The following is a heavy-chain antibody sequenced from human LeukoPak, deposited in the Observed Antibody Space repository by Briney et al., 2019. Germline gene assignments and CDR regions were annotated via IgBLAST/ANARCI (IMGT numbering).Heavy chain of an antibody. CDR1: GFTFSSYW. V-gene: IGHV3-7*01. CDR2: IKQDGSEK. J-gene: IGHJ5*02. CDR3: AREAYEQWLWGGSDWFDP. Sequence: PGGSLRLSCAASGFTFSSYWMSWVRQAPGKGLEWVANIKQDGSEKYYVDSVKGRFTISRDNAKNSLYLQMNSLRAEDTAVYYCAREAYEQWLWGGSDWFDPWGQGTLVTVSS. D-gene: IGHD6-19*01.